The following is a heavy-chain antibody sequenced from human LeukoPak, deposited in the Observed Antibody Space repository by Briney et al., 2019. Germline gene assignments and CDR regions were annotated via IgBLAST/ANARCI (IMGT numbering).Heavy chain of an antibody. J-gene: IGHJ5*02. Sequence: SDTLSLPCTVSGGSLSSSSYYGRWIRKPPGKGLEWIGRIYYNGSTYYNPSLKIRVNISVDTSKHQFSLKLSSVTAADTAVYCCARRGFTMVRGARFGPWGQGTLVTVSS. V-gene: IGHV4-39*07. CDR3: ARRGFTMVRGARFGP. D-gene: IGHD3-10*01. CDR2: IYYNGST. CDR1: GGSLSSSSYY.